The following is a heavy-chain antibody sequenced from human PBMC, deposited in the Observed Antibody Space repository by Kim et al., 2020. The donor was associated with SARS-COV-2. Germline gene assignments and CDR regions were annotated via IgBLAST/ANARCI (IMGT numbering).Heavy chain of an antibody. V-gene: IGHV3-7*03. J-gene: IGHJ4*02. D-gene: IGHD1-1*01. Sequence: GGSLRLSCAASGFTFSSYCMSWVRQAPGKGLEWVANIKQDGSEKYYVDSVKGRFTISRDNAKNSLYLQMNSLRAEDTAVYYCARGRAQRNFDYWGQGTLVTVSS. CDR1: GFTFSSYC. CDR2: IKQDGSEK. CDR3: ARGRAQRNFDY.